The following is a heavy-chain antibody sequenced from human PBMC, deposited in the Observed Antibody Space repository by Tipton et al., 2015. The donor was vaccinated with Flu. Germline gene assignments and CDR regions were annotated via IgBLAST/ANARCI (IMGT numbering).Heavy chain of an antibody. Sequence: SLRLSCAASGFTFSRYAMSWVRQAPGKGLEWVSAIGGGGATTYFADSVKGRFTISRDNIRDTLYLQMNSLRAEDTAVYYCARVYNWNYFGAHWGQGTLVTVSS. J-gene: IGHJ4*02. D-gene: IGHD1-7*01. CDR2: IGGGGATT. V-gene: IGHV3-23*01. CDR3: ARVYNWNYFGAH. CDR1: GFTFSRYA.